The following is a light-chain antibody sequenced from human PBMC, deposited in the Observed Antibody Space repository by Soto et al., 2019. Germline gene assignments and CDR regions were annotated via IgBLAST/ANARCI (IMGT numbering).Light chain of an antibody. CDR2: AAS. CDR3: QQTYSVPYT. V-gene: IGKV1-39*01. CDR1: QSVNTY. Sequence: DIQMTQSPSSLSASVGDRVTITCRTSQSVNTYLNWYQQKPGKPPKLLIYAASSLQSGVPSRFSGSGSGTDFFTLSITSLLPEDFGTYYCQQTYSVPYTFGQGTKLEIK. J-gene: IGKJ2*01.